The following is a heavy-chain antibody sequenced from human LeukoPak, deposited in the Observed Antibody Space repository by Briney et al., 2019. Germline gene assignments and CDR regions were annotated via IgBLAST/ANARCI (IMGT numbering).Heavy chain of an antibody. CDR3: AKDRHPGYSSGWYFDY. D-gene: IGHD6-19*01. Sequence: PGGSLRLSCAASGFTFSSYGMHWVRQAPGKGLEWVAFIRYDGSNKYYADSVKGRFTISRDNSKNTLYLQMNSLRAEDTAVYYCAKDRHPGYSSGWYFDYWGQGTLVTVSS. CDR2: IRYDGSNK. V-gene: IGHV3-30*02. J-gene: IGHJ4*02. CDR1: GFTFSSYG.